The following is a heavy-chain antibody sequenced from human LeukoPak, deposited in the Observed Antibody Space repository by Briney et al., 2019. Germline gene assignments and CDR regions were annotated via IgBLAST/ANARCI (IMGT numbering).Heavy chain of an antibody. D-gene: IGHD3-3*01. J-gene: IGHJ4*02. CDR1: GGSFSGYY. CDR3: ASHLRFLEWSNFDY. V-gene: IGHV4-34*01. Sequence: SETLSLTCAVYGGSFSGYYWSWIRQPPGKGLEWIGEINHSGSTNYNPSLKSRVTISVDTSKNQFSLKLSSVTAADTAVYYCASHLRFLEWSNFDYWGQRTLVTVSS. CDR2: INHSGST.